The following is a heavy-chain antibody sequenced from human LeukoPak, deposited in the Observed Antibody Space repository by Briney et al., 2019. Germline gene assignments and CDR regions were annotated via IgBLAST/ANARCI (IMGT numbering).Heavy chain of an antibody. Sequence: ASVKVSCKASGYTFTSYGISWVRQAPGQGLEWMGWISAYNGNTNYAQKLQGRVTMTTDTSTSTAYMELRSLRSGDTAVYYCARDHRGWDAFDIWGQGTMVTVSS. V-gene: IGHV1-18*01. CDR1: GYTFTSYG. CDR3: ARDHRGWDAFDI. D-gene: IGHD6-19*01. J-gene: IGHJ3*02. CDR2: ISAYNGNT.